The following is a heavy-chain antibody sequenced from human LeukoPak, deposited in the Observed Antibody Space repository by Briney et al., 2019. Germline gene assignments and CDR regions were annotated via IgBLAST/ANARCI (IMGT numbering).Heavy chain of an antibody. Sequence: GGSLRLSCAASGFTFINYAMNWVRQAPGKGLEWVSALSFSGLTTYYADSVKGRFTISRDNSKNTLYLQMNSLRAEDTAVYYCAKDDVDYGDYGVDYWGQGTLVTVSS. D-gene: IGHD4-17*01. J-gene: IGHJ4*02. CDR3: AKDDVDYGDYGVDY. V-gene: IGHV3-23*01. CDR2: LSFSGLTT. CDR1: GFTFINYA.